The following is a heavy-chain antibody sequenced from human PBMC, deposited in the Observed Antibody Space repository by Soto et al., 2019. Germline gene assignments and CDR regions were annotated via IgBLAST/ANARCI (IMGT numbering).Heavy chain of an antibody. CDR2: IYSGGST. CDR1: GFTVSSNH. J-gene: IGHJ6*01. CDR3: ARDSSDSEDYRYGMDV. Sequence: GGSLRLSCAACGFTVSSNHMNWVRQAPGKGLKWVSVIYSGGSTYYADSVKGRFTISRDNSENAVYLQMNSLRAEDTAVYYCARDSSDSEDYRYGMDVWGRGTTVTVSS. V-gene: IGHV3-53*01. D-gene: IGHD2-15*01.